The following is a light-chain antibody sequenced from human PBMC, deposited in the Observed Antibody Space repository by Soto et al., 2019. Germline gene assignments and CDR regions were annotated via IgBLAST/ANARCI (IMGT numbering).Light chain of an antibody. Sequence: DIQMTQSPSTLSASVGDRVSITCRASQSISRQLAWYQQKPGKAPNLLIYQASNLETGVPSRCTGSGSGTEFTVTISSLQPDDLATYYCLQYQSYWTFGQGTKVEVK. CDR3: LQYQSYWT. J-gene: IGKJ1*01. CDR1: QSISRQ. CDR2: QAS. V-gene: IGKV1-5*03.